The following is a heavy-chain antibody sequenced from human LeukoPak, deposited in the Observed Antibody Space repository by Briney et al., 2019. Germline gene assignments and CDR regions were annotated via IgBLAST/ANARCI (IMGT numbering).Heavy chain of an antibody. V-gene: IGHV1-8*01. J-gene: IGHJ4*02. D-gene: IGHD1-26*01. CDR1: GYTSTSYD. CDR2: MNPNSRNT. Sequence: ASVKVSCKASGYTSTSYDINWVRQAAGQGLEWMGWMNPNSRNTGYAQKFQGRVTMTRDTSISTAYMELSSLRSEDTAVYYCARGIVGATTDLYYFDYWGQGTLVTVSS. CDR3: ARGIVGATTDLYYFDY.